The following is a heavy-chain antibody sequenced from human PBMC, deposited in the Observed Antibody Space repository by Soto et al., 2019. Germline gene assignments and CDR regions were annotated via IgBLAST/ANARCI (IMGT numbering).Heavy chain of an antibody. J-gene: IGHJ4*02. CDR3: AKDAVYGDGLWLAAN. V-gene: IGHV3-23*01. CDR2: MTGSGGDI. Sequence: EVQLLESGGGLVQPGESLILSCAASGFTFSIYAMMWVRQSPGKGQEWVAGMTGSGGDIRYADSVKGRFTISKDNSKNTLYLQMNSLRAEDTAMYYCAKDAVYGDGLWLAANWGQGTLVTVSS. CDR1: GFTFSIYA. D-gene: IGHD2-21*02.